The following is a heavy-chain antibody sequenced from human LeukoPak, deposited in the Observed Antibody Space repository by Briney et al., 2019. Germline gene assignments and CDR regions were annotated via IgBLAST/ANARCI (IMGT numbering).Heavy chain of an antibody. Sequence: ASVKVSCKASGYTFTGYYMHWVRQAPGQGLGWMGGINPNSGDTKYAQKFQGRVTMTRDTSISTAYMALSRLRSDDTAVYYCATQRGSYLWGTDFDYWGQGTLVTVSS. CDR2: INPNSGDT. CDR1: GYTFTGYY. D-gene: IGHD3-16*01. V-gene: IGHV1-2*02. J-gene: IGHJ4*02. CDR3: ATQRGSYLWGTDFDY.